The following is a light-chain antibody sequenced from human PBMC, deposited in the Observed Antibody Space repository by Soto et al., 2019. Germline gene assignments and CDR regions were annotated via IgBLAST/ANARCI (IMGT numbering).Light chain of an antibody. V-gene: IGKV3-15*01. CDR2: GAS. CDR1: QSVSTN. Sequence: EIVMTQSPATLSVSPGERAALSCRASQSVSTNLAWYQQKPGQAPRLLIYGASTRATGIPARFSGSGSGTEFTLTIPSLQSEDFAAYYCQQYDNWPPYTFGQGTNLEIK. CDR3: QQYDNWPPYT. J-gene: IGKJ2*01.